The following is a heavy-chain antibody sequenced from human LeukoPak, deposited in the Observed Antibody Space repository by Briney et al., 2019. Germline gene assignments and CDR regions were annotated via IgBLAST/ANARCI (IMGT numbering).Heavy chain of an antibody. CDR3: AKMYQASDAFDI. D-gene: IGHD2-2*01. J-gene: IGHJ3*02. CDR2: ISGSGGST. V-gene: IGHV3-23*01. CDR1: GSTFISYA. Sequence: GGSLRLSCAASGSTFISYAMSWVRQAPGKGLEWVSAISGSGGSTYYADSVKGRFTISRDNSKNTLYLQMNSLRAEDTAVYYCAKMYQASDAFDIWGQGTMVSVS.